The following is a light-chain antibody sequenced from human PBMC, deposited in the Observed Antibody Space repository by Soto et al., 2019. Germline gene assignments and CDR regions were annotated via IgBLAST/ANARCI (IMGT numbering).Light chain of an antibody. CDR2: AAS. J-gene: IGKJ1*01. CDR1: QSISSC. CDR3: QQYGSSSRT. V-gene: IGKV1-5*01. Sequence: IQMIQTQSPLSASVGDRVTITFRASQSISSCLAWYQQKPGKAPKLLIYAASSLQSGVPSRFSGSGSGTEFTLTISRLEPEDFAVYYCQQYGSSSRTFGQGTKVDNK.